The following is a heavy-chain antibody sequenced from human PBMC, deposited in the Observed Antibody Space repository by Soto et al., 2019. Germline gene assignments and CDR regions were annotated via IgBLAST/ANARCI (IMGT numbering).Heavy chain of an antibody. CDR3: ARVAY. J-gene: IGHJ4*02. CDR1: GFTFSRDS. V-gene: IGHV3-21*01. Sequence: GGSLRLSCEASGFTFSRDSMNWVRQVPGKGLEWVASISSGSSDTWYADSVKGRFIISRDNAQNSLFLQMNTLRPEDTAMYYCARVAYWGPGTQVTVSS. CDR2: ISSGSSDT.